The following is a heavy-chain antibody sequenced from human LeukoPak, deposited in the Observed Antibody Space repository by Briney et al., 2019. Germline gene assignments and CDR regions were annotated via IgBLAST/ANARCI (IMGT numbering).Heavy chain of an antibody. CDR3: AKKGSGGSSYYFDY. CDR2: ISGSGGSA. CDR1: GFTFNNYA. J-gene: IGHJ4*02. V-gene: IGHV3-23*01. D-gene: IGHD2-15*01. Sequence: GGSLRLSCAASGFTFNNYAMNWVRQAPGKGLEWVSAISGSGGSAYYADSVKGRFTISRDNSKNTLFLQMNSLRVEDTAVYYCAKKGSGGSSYYFDYWGQGTLVTVSS.